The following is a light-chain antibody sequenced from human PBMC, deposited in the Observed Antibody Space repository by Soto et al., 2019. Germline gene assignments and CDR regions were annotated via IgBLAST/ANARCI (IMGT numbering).Light chain of an antibody. CDR3: QQRSNWPIT. CDR1: QSVSNF. V-gene: IGKV3-11*01. J-gene: IGKJ5*01. Sequence: EIVLTQSPGTMPLSPGHRATLSCRASQSVSNFLAWYQQKPGQAPRLLIYDTSNRATGIPARFSGSGSGTDFTLTINNLDPEDFAVYYCQQRSNWPITFGQGTRLEIK. CDR2: DTS.